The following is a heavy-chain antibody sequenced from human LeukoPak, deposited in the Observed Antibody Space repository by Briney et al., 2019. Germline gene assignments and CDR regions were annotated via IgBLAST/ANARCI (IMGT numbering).Heavy chain of an antibody. CDR3: AKNSGSTAL. V-gene: IGHV3-30*18. J-gene: IGHJ4*02. CDR2: ISYDGSNK. CDR1: GFIFSDAW. Sequence: GGSLRLSCAASGFIFSDAWMSWVRQAPGKGLEWVSVISYDGSNKYYADSVKGRFTISRDNSKNTLYLQMNSLRAEDTAMYYCAKNSGSTALWGQGTLVTVSS. D-gene: IGHD1-26*01.